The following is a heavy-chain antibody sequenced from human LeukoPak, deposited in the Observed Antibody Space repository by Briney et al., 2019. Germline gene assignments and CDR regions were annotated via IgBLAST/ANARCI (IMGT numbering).Heavy chain of an antibody. CDR1: GFTFTAYA. Sequence: TGGSLRLSCAASGFTFTAYAMTWVRQTPGRGLEWVSAISGSGGSIYYAGSVKGRFTTSRDNSNNTLYLQMNSLRAEDTAVYYCAKTEAPAAIRAGSDYWGQGTLVTVSS. J-gene: IGHJ4*02. CDR3: AKTEAPAAIRAGSDY. D-gene: IGHD2-2*02. CDR2: ISGSGGSI. V-gene: IGHV3-23*01.